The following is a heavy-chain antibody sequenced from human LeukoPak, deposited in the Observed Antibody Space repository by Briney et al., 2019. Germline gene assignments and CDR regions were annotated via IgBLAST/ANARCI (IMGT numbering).Heavy chain of an antibody. CDR2: IYYSGST. J-gene: IGHJ4*02. CDR1: GGSISSSNFY. Sequence: SETLSLTCTVSGGSISSSNFYWGWIRQPPGKGLEWIGSIYYSGSTYYNPSLKSRVTISVDTSKNQFSLKLSSVTAADTAVYYCASTYDSSGYFDYWGQGTLVTVSS. D-gene: IGHD3-22*01. CDR3: ASTYDSSGYFDY. V-gene: IGHV4-39*07.